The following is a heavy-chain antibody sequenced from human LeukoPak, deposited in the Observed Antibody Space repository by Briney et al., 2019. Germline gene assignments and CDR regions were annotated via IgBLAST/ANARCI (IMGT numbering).Heavy chain of an antibody. D-gene: IGHD4-11*01. CDR1: GFTFSSYA. J-gene: IGHJ4*02. CDR2: ISYDGSNK. V-gene: IGHV3-30-3*01. CDR3: AKRLPIDH. Sequence: GRSLRLSCAASGFTFSSYAMHWVRQAPGKGLEWVAVISYDGSNKYYADSVKGRFTISRDNSKNTLYLQMNSLRAEDTAVYYCAKRLPIDHWGQGTLVTVSS.